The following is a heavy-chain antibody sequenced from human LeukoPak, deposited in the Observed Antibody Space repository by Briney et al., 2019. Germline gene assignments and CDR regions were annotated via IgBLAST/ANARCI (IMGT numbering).Heavy chain of an antibody. J-gene: IGHJ5*02. V-gene: IGHV3-9*01. Sequence: GGSLRLSCVASGFTFDDYVMHWVRQAPGKGLEWVSGISRNSGSLGYADSVKGRFTISTDNTKNSLYLQMNSLRAEDTALYYYAKVIYSWGLSWFDPWGQGTLVTVSS. D-gene: IGHD5-18*01. CDR3: AKVIYSWGLSWFDP. CDR1: GFTFDDYV. CDR2: ISRNSGSL.